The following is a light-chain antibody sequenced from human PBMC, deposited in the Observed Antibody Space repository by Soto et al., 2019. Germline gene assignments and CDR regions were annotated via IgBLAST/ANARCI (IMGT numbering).Light chain of an antibody. CDR2: DGR. CDR1: KIGSKS. CDR3: QVWDGNSDHYV. V-gene: IGLV3-21*02. Sequence: SYELTQPPSVSVAPGQTAVVTCGGTKIGSKSVHWYQQKAGQAPVLVVYDGRDRPSGIPERFSGSNSGNTATLTISRVEAGDEADYYCQVWDGNSDHYVFGAGTKVTVL. J-gene: IGLJ1*01.